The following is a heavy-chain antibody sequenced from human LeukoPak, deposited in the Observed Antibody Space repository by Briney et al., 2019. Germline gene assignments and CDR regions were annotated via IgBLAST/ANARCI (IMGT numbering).Heavy chain of an antibody. J-gene: IGHJ4*02. CDR1: GGSLSSYY. Sequence: PSETLSPTCTVSGGSLSSYYWRWVRQPPGEGLEWIAYIHHSGSTNYNNSPKSRVTISVDTSKNQFSLKLSSVTAADTAVYYCARRVGDKDYFDYWGQGTLVTVSS. V-gene: IGHV4-59*01. D-gene: IGHD1-26*01. CDR2: IHHSGST. CDR3: ARRVGDKDYFDY.